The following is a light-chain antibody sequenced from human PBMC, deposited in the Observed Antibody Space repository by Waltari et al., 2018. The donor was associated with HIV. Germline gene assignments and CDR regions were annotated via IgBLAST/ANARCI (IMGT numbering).Light chain of an antibody. V-gene: IGLV2-14*01. CDR1: SSAVGGDNY. J-gene: IGLJ1*01. CDR2: DVS. Sequence: QSALTQPASASGSPGQSITISCTGTSSAVGGDNYVSCYHQHPGKAPKLMIYDVSNRPSGVSNRFSGSKSGNTASLTISGLQAEDEADYYCSSYTSSSTYVFGTGTKVTVL. CDR3: SSYTSSSTYV.